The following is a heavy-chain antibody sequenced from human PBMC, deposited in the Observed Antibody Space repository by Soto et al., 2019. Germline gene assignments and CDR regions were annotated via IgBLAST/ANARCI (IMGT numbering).Heavy chain of an antibody. CDR3: ARPGSGYDVLTGQYFYYYHAVNV. CDR2: ISYDGSNK. Sequence: QVQLVDSGGGVVQPGRSLTLSCAASGFIFSTYAMHWVRQAACKGLEWVAVISYDGSNKYYADSVKGRFTISRDNSKNTLYLQMNSLRTEDTAIYYCARPGSGYDVLTGQYFYYYHAVNVWGQVTTVNVS. D-gene: IGHD3-9*01. V-gene: IGHV3-30-3*01. CDR1: GFIFSTYA. J-gene: IGHJ6*02.